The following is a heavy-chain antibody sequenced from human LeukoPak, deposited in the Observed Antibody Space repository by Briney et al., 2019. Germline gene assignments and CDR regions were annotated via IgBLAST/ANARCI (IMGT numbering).Heavy chain of an antibody. CDR3: AKETGRWELE. V-gene: IGHV3-48*03. J-gene: IGHJ4*02. D-gene: IGHD1-26*01. CDR1: GFTLSSYE. CDR2: ITSRGSTI. Sequence: GGSLRLSCAASGFTLSSYEMNWVRQAPGKGLEWVSYITSRGSTIYYADSVKGRFTISRDNSKNTLYLQMNSLRAEDTAVYYCAKETGRWELEWGQGTLVTVSS.